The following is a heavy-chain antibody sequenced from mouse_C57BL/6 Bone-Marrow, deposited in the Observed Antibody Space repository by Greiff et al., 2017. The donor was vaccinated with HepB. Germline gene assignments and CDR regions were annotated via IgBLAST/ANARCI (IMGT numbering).Heavy chain of an antibody. V-gene: IGHV1-62-2*01. CDR3: ARHEEDYGSYLAWFAY. CDR1: GYTFTEYT. J-gene: IGHJ3*01. D-gene: IGHD2-1*01. CDR2: FYPGSGSI. Sequence: VQLQESGAELVKPGASVKLSCKASGYTFTEYTIHWVKQRSGQGLEWIGWFYPGSGSIKYNEKFKDKATLTADKSSSTVYMELSRLTSEDSAVYFCARHEEDYGSYLAWFAYWGQGTLVTVSA.